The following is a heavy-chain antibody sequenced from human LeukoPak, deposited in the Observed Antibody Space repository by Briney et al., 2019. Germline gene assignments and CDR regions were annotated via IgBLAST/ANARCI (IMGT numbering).Heavy chain of an antibody. J-gene: IGHJ6*03. CDR1: GYTFTSYD. CDR3: ARVYDFWSGLNYYYYMDV. CDR2: MNPNSGNT. V-gene: IGHV1-8*03. D-gene: IGHD3-3*01. Sequence: GASVKVSCKASGYTFTSYDINWVRQATGQGLEWMGWMNPNSGNTGYAQKFQGRVTITRNTSISTAYMERSSLRSEDTAVYYCARVYDFWSGLNYYYYMDVWGKGTTVTVSS.